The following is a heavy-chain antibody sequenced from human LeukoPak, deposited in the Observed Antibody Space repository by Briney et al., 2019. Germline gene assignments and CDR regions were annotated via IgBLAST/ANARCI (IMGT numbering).Heavy chain of an antibody. CDR2: IIPSSGDT. CDR1: GYSSTTSY. Sequence: AASVHGSSKPSGYSSTTSYVLWVGQPPAQRLEGRGVIIPSSGDTTYATRFQGRLTINRDTSTSTVYMEVSSLRSDDTAVYYCARGGTAVTTNYFDYWGQGTLITVSS. J-gene: IGHJ4*02. D-gene: IGHD1-1*01. V-gene: IGHV1-46*01. CDR3: ARGGTAVTTNYFDY.